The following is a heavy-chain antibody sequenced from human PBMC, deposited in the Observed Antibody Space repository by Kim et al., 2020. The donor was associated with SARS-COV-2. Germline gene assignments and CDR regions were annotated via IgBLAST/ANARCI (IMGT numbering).Heavy chain of an antibody. CDR2: VYHSGST. CDR3: ARLPHDSSGYVDC. CDR1: GGSISSSFKY. J-gene: IGHJ4*02. V-gene: IGHV4-39*01. Sequence: SETLSLTCTVSGGSISSSFKYWGWIRQPPGKGLEWIGSVYHSGSTYDSPSLKSRVTVSVDTSKNQFSLKVTSVTAADTAVYFCARLPHDSSGYVDCWGQGILVTVSS. D-gene: IGHD3-22*01.